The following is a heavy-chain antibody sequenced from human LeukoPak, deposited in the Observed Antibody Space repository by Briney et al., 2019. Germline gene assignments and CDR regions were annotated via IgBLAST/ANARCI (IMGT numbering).Heavy chain of an antibody. J-gene: IGHJ4*02. CDR1: GFTYSSYW. Sequence: GGSLRLSCAASGFTYSSYWMSWVRQAPGKGLEWVANINQGGSEIWYVDSVKGRFTISRDNPKNSLYLQMDSLRAEDTAVYYCVRDPLLGYCSSTSCYPSQGYWGQGTLVTVSS. V-gene: IGHV3-7*01. CDR3: VRDPLLGYCSSTSCYPSQGY. D-gene: IGHD2-2*01. CDR2: INQGGSEI.